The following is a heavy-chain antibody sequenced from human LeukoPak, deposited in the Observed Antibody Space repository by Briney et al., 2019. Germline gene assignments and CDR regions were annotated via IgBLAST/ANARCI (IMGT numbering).Heavy chain of an antibody. D-gene: IGHD6-19*01. J-gene: IGHJ4*02. Sequence: GASVKVSCKASGYTFTGYYMYWVRQAPGQGLEWMGVINPSGGSTSYAQKFQGRVTMTRDTSTRTVYMEVNSLEDTAVYYCARQGTYSSAIGMGYWGQGTLVTVSS. CDR2: INPSGGST. V-gene: IGHV1-46*01. CDR1: GYTFTGYY. CDR3: ARQGTYSSAIGMGY.